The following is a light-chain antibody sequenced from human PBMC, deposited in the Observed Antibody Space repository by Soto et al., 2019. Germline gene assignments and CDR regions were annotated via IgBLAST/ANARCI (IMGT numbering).Light chain of an antibody. J-gene: IGKJ4*01. CDR3: QQYKNWPPLT. CDR2: GAS. CDR1: PSVSSN. V-gene: IGKV3-15*01. Sequence: EIVMTQSPATLSVSPGETATLSCRASPSVSSNVAWYQQKPGQAPSLLIYGASTRATDIPPRFSGSGSGTEFTLTITSLQSEDIAVYFCQQYKNWPPLTFGGGTKVEIK.